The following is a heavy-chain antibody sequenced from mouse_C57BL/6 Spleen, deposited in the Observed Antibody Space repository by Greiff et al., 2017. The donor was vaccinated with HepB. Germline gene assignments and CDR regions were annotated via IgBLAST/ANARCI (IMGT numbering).Heavy chain of an antibody. Sequence: VQLQQSGPELVKPGASVKISCKASGYSFTSYYIHWVKQRPGQGLEWIGWIYPGSGNTKYNEKFKGKATLTADTSSSTAYMQLSSLTSEDSAVYYCARGYSNYFYYAMDYWGQGTSVTVSS. CDR3: ARGYSNYFYYAMDY. D-gene: IGHD2-5*01. V-gene: IGHV1-66*01. J-gene: IGHJ4*01. CDR2: IYPGSGNT. CDR1: GYSFTSYY.